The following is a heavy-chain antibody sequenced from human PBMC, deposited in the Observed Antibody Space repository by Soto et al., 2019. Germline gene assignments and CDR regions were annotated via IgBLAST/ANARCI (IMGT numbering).Heavy chain of an antibody. CDR3: ATRDTGRVY. CDR1: GVSIGSHDW. Sequence: QVQLQESGPGLVKPSGTLSLTCAVSGVSIGSHDWWTWVRQPPGKGLEWIGESHQSGNTNYNSSLESRVTRSLDKSKNHFSLQLSSVTVADTAVYYCATRDTGRVYWGQGTLVTIS. J-gene: IGHJ4*02. V-gene: IGHV4-4*02. CDR2: SHQSGNT. D-gene: IGHD5-18*01.